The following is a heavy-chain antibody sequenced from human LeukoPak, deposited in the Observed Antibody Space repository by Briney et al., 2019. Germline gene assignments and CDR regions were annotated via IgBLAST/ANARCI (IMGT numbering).Heavy chain of an antibody. CDR1: GFTFSSYA. CDR2: ISWDGSST. V-gene: IGHV3-30*04. J-gene: IGHJ6*03. D-gene: IGHD2-21*02. Sequence: GGSLRLSCAASGFTFSSYAMHWVRQAPGKGLEWVSVISWDGSSTYYADSVKGRFTISRDNTKNTLYLQMNSLRAADTAVYYCGRVGVVTAAYNYYYYMDVWGKGTTVTISS. CDR3: GRVGVVTAAYNYYYYMDV.